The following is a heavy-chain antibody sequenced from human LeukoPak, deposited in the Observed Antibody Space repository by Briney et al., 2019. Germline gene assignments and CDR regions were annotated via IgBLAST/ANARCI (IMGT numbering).Heavy chain of an antibody. CDR3: ARDPMTAAGSKDGMDV. Sequence: GGSLRLSCAASGFTFSSYGMHWVRQAPGKGLEWVAVIWYDGSIKFYVDSVKGRFTISRDNSKNTLYLQMNSLRAEDTAVYYCARDPMTAAGSKDGMDVWGXXTTVTVSS. V-gene: IGHV3-33*01. CDR1: GFTFSSYG. J-gene: IGHJ6*04. D-gene: IGHD6-13*01. CDR2: IWYDGSIK.